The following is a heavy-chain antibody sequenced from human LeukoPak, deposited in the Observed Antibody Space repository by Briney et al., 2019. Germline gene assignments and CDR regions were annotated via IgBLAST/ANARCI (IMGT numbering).Heavy chain of an antibody. Sequence: SETLSLTCTVSGGSISSYYWSWIRQPPGKGLEWIGYIYYSGSTDYNPSLKSRVTISVDTSKNQFSLKLSSVTAADTAVYYCARASQPDTAMVGNWFDPWGQGTLVTVSS. CDR1: GGSISSYY. V-gene: IGHV4-59*01. CDR2: IYYSGST. CDR3: ARASQPDTAMVGNWFDP. D-gene: IGHD5-18*01. J-gene: IGHJ5*02.